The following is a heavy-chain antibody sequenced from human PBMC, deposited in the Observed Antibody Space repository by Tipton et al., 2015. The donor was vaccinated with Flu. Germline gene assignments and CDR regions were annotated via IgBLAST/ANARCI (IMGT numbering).Heavy chain of an antibody. CDR3: ATTGMGRDILRVYFYYMDV. CDR1: GYTFSSHI. CDR2: VDPFFGPP. D-gene: IGHD3-9*01. Sequence: QLVQSGAEVKKPGASVKVSCKASGYTFSSHIITWVRQAPGQGLEWMGGVDPFFGPPQYAQKFQDRVTITADDSTSTAYMELSGLRSDDTAVYYCATTGMGRDILRVYFYYMDVWGKGTTVTVSS. J-gene: IGHJ6*03. V-gene: IGHV1-69*13.